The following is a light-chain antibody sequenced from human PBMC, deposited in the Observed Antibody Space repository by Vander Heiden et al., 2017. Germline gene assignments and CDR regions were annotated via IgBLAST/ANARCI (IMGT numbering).Light chain of an antibody. CDR1: SSDVGGYNS. CDR3: CSYAGSYSLV. J-gene: IGLJ2*01. Sequence: QSALTQPRSVSGSPGQSVTISCTGTSSDVGGYNSVSWYQKHPGKAPKLMIYDVSKRPSRVPDRFSGSKSGNTASLTISGLQAEDEAVYYCCSYAGSYSLVFGGGTKLTVL. V-gene: IGLV2-11*01. CDR2: DVS.